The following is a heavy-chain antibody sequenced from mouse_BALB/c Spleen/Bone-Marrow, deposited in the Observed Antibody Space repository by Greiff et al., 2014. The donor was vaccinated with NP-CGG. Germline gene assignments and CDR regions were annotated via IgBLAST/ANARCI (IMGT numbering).Heavy chain of an antibody. CDR2: IDPANGNT. Sequence: EVKLEESGAEPVKPGASVKLSCTASGFNIKDTYMHWVKQGPEQGLEWIGRIDPANGNTKYDPKFQGKATITADTSSNTAYLQLSSLTSEDTAVYYCATYYYGSSWGFAYWGQGTLVTVSA. D-gene: IGHD1-1*01. V-gene: IGHV14-3*02. CDR1: GFNIKDTY. J-gene: IGHJ3*01. CDR3: ATYYYGSSWGFAY.